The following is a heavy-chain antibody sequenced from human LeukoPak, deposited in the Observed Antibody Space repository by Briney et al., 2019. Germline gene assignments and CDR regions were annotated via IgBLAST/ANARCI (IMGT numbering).Heavy chain of an antibody. V-gene: IGHV4-59*08. CDR3: ARHPGLAVAGYKAFDI. Sequence: SETLSHTCTVSGGSISSYYWSWIRQPPGKGLEWIGYIYYSGSTNYNPSLKSRVTISVDTSKNQFSLKLSSVTAADTAVYYCARHPGLAVAGYKAFDIWGQGTMVTVSS. J-gene: IGHJ3*02. D-gene: IGHD6-19*01. CDR2: IYYSGST. CDR1: GGSISSYY.